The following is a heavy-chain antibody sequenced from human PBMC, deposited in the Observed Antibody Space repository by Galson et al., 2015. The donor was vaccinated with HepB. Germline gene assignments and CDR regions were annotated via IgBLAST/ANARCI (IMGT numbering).Heavy chain of an antibody. J-gene: IGHJ3*02. Sequence: SLRLSCAASGFTFSSYSMNWVRQAPGKGLEWVSSISSSSSYIYYADSVKGRFTISRDNAKNSLYLQMNSLRAEDTAVYYCVYLHIVVVTDDAFDIWGQGTMVTVSS. CDR3: VYLHIVVVTDDAFDI. D-gene: IGHD2-21*02. CDR2: ISSSSSYI. V-gene: IGHV3-21*01. CDR1: GFTFSSYS.